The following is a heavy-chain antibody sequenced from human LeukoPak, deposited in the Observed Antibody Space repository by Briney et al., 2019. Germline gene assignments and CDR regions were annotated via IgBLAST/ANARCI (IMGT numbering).Heavy chain of an antibody. D-gene: IGHD2-15*01. Sequence: EASVKVSCKAAGYIFTGNYIHWVRQAPGQGREWMGWIDPNSGDTKYAQKFQGRVTMTRETSISTAYMELSRLRSDDTAVYYCARGGGYCNGGSCYLCPWGRGTPVTVSS. CDR2: IDPNSGDT. CDR3: ARGGGYCNGGSCYLCP. V-gene: IGHV1-2*02. CDR1: GYIFTGNY. J-gene: IGHJ5*02.